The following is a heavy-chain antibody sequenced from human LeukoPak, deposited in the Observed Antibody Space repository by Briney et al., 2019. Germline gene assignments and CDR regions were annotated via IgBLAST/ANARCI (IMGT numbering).Heavy chain of an antibody. J-gene: IGHJ4*01. D-gene: IGHD6-19*01. CDR3: ARSREPNIALAALDH. CDR1: GGSISNYY. Sequence: SETLSLTCTVSGGSISNYYWSWIRQPPGKGLEWIGYISYSGSTDYNPSLRSRVDISVDTSKNQLSLRLTSVTAADTAVYYCARSREPNIALAALDHWGHGTLVTVSS. V-gene: IGHV4-59*01. CDR2: ISYSGST.